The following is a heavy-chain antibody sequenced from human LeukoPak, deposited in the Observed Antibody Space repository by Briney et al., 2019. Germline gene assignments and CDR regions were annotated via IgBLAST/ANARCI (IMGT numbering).Heavy chain of an antibody. D-gene: IGHD3-22*01. Sequence: PGGSLRLSCAASGFTVSSNYMSWVRQAPGKGLEWVSAISGSGGSTYYADSVKGRFTISRDNSKNTLYLQMNSLRAEDTAVYYCASSPYYYDSSGYWIWGQGTLVTVSS. CDR3: ASSPYYYDSSGYWI. V-gene: IGHV3-23*01. CDR1: GFTVSSNY. J-gene: IGHJ4*02. CDR2: ISGSGGST.